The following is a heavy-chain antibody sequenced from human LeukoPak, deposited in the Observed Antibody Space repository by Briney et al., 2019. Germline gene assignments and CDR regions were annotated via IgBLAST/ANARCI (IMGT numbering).Heavy chain of an antibody. CDR3: ARVGSIAAAGTPDY. CDR2: ISGSGSDT. V-gene: IGHV3-11*06. CDR1: GGSISRYY. J-gene: IGHJ4*02. Sequence: LSLTCTVSGGSISRYYWSWIRQAPGKGLEWLSYISGSGSDTNYADSVKGRFTTSRDNAKNSLYLQMNSLRAEDTAVYYCARVGSIAAAGTPDYWGQGTLVTVSS. D-gene: IGHD6-13*01.